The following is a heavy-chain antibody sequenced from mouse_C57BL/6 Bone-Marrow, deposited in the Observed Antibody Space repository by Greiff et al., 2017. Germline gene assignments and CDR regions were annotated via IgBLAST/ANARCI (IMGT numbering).Heavy chain of an antibody. CDR1: GYTFTDYS. V-gene: IGHV1-75*01. CDR2: IIPGSGST. J-gene: IGHJ2*01. D-gene: IGHD2-1*01. CDR3: ARRDGNLYFDY. Sequence: VQLVESGPELVKPGASVKISCKASGYTFTDYSINWVKQRPGQGLEWIGWIIPGSGSTYYNEKFKGKATLTVDKSSITAHMLLSSLTAEDAAVYFCARRDGNLYFDYWGQGTTLTVSS.